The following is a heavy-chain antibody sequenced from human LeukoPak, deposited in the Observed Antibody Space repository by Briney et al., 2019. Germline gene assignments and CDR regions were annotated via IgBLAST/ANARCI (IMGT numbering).Heavy chain of an antibody. J-gene: IGHJ4*02. V-gene: IGHV4-59*01. D-gene: IGHD1-26*01. CDR2: IYYSGST. Sequence: SETLSLTCTVSGGSISSYYWSWIRQPPGKGLEWIGDIYYSGSTNYNPSLKSRVTISVDTSKNQFSLKLSSVTAADTAVYYCARDASGSYGIYYFDYWGQGTLVTVSS. CDR1: GGSISSYY. CDR3: ARDASGSYGIYYFDY.